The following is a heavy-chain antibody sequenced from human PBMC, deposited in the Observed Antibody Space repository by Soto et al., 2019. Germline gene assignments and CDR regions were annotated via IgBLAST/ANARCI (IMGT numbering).Heavy chain of an antibody. J-gene: IGHJ4*02. Sequence: EVQLVESGGGLVKPGGSLRLSCAASGFTFGHVWISWVRQAPGKGLEWVGRIKSKTDGGTSDYAAPVKGRFTISRDDSKKTLYLQMNSLKAEDTAVYYCATGSSLGAPRWGQGTLVTVSS. CDR1: GFTFGHVW. D-gene: IGHD3-16*01. V-gene: IGHV3-15*01. CDR3: ATGSSLGAPR. CDR2: IKSKTDGGTS.